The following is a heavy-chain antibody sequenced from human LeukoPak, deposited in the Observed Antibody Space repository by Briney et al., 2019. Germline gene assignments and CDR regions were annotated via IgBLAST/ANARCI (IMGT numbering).Heavy chain of an antibody. CDR3: ATNDYGDLHRPFDY. CDR2: IRYDGGNK. Sequence: PGGSLRLSCAASGFTFSSYGRHWVRQAPGRGLEWVGFIRYDGGNKYHADSVKGRFTISRDNSKNTLYLQMNSLRAEDTAVYYCATNDYGDLHRPFDYWGQGTLVTVSS. CDR1: GFTFSSYG. V-gene: IGHV3-30*02. D-gene: IGHD4-17*01. J-gene: IGHJ4*02.